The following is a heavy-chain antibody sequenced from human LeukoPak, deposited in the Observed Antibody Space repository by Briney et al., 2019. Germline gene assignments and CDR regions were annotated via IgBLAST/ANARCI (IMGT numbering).Heavy chain of an antibody. CDR2: IGTAGDT. J-gene: IGHJ4*02. D-gene: IGHD1-26*01. CDR3: VRQQTPHGNFDY. Sequence: PGGPLRLSCETSGFPFSNKPRHWVRQASEKGLKWVSAIGTAGDTFYPGSVKGRFTISRENAKNSLSLQMNSLRAEDTAVYYCVRQQTPHGNFDYWGQGTLVTVSS. V-gene: IGHV3-13*01. CDR1: GFPFSNKP.